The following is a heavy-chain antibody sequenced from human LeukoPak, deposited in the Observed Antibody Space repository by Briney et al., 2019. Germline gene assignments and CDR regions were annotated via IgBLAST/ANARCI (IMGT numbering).Heavy chain of an antibody. Sequence: GGSLRLSCAASGFTFNYAWMSWVRRVPGKGLEWVGQTVSEIDGGTTDYATPVKGRFTISRDDSKSTLYLQMNSLKIEDTAVYYCTTDEDWNYARKDVWGQGATVIVSS. J-gene: IGHJ6*02. CDR2: TVSEIDGGTT. V-gene: IGHV3-15*04. D-gene: IGHD1-7*01. CDR1: GFTFNYAW. CDR3: TTDEDWNYARKDV.